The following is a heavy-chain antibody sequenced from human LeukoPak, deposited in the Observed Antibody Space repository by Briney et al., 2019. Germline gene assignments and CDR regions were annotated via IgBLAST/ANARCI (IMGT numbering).Heavy chain of an antibody. D-gene: IGHD6-6*01. CDR3: ARDSSSSWNAFDI. Sequence: SETLSLTCTVSGDSLSGYIWSWIRQPPGKGLEWIAYIYDNGNTNYNPSLKSRATISVDRSKNQFSLKLSSVTAADTAVYYCARDSSSSWNAFDIWGQGTMVTVSS. CDR1: GDSLSGYI. CDR2: IYDNGNT. V-gene: IGHV4-59*12. J-gene: IGHJ3*02.